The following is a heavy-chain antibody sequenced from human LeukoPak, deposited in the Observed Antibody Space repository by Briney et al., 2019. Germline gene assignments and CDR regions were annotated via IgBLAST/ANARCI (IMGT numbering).Heavy chain of an antibody. Sequence: PPETLSLTCAVYGGSFSGYYWSWIGQPPGKGLEWIGEINHSGSTNYNPSLKSRVTISVDTSKNQFSLKLSSVTAADTAVYYCAREAKKYMDVWGKGTTVTVSS. CDR2: INHSGST. V-gene: IGHV4-34*01. CDR3: AREAKKYMDV. J-gene: IGHJ6*03. CDR1: GGSFSGYY.